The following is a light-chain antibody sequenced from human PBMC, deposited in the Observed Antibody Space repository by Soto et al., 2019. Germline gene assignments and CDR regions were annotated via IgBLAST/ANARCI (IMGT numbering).Light chain of an antibody. CDR2: KAS. J-gene: IGKJ1*01. Sequence: MTQSPCSPCHWIRARFTINYKASQDISNYLNWYQQKPGKAPHLLIYKASSLESGVPSRFSGSGSGTEFTLTISILQPDHFATYYCQQYNTYSPRFAQGTKVDI. V-gene: IGKV1-5*03. CDR1: QDISNY. CDR3: QQYNTYSPR.